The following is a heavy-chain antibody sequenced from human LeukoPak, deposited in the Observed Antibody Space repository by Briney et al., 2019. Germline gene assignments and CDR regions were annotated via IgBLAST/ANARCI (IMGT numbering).Heavy chain of an antibody. CDR1: GFTFSSYG. V-gene: IGHV3-30*02. J-gene: IGHJ4*02. CDR3: AKDRSISALLEIDY. Sequence: PGGSLRLSCAASGFTFSSYGMHWVRQAPGKGLEGVAFIRYDGSNKYYADSVKGRFTISRDNSKNTLYLQMNSLRAEDTAVYYCAKDRSISALLEIDYWGQGTLVTVSS. D-gene: IGHD3-3*01. CDR2: IRYDGSNK.